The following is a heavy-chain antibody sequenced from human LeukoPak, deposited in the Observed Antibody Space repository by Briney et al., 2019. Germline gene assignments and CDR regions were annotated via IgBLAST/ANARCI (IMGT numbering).Heavy chain of an antibody. CDR2: INPSGGST. CDR3: ARDKQWLVSQPRLYFDY. V-gene: IGHV1-46*01. D-gene: IGHD6-19*01. CDR1: GYTFTSYY. Sequence: ASVKVSCKASGYTFTSYYMHWVRQAPGQGLEWMGIINPSGGSTSYAQKFQGRVTITRDTSASTAYMELSSLRSEDTAVYYCARDKQWLVSQPRLYFDYWGQGTLVTVSS. J-gene: IGHJ4*02.